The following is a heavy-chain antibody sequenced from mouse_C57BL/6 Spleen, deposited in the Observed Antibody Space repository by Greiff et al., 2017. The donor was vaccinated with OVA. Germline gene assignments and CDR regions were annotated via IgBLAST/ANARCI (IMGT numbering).Heavy chain of an antibody. D-gene: IGHD3-2*02. J-gene: IGHJ3*01. CDR1: GYTFTSYW. CDR3: ARESQLRLTWFAY. V-gene: IGHV1-69*01. CDR2: IDPSDSYT. Sequence: VQLQQPGAELVMPGASVKLSCKASGYTFTSYWMHWVKQRPGQGLEWIGEIDPSDSYTNYNQKFKGKATLTVDKSSSTAYMQRSSLTSDDSSVYYCARESQLRLTWFAYWGQGTLVTVSA.